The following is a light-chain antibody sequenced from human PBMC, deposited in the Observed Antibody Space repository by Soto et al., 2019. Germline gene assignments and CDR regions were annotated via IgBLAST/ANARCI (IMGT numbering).Light chain of an antibody. CDR1: SSDVGSYNL. CDR3: CSYAGSSTPV. V-gene: IGLV2-23*01. J-gene: IGLJ2*01. CDR2: EGS. Sequence: QSAVTQPASVSGSPGQSITMSCTGTSSDVGSYNLVSWYQQHPGKAPKLMIYEGSKRPSGVSNRFSGSKSGNTASLTISGLQAEDEADYYCCSYAGSSTPVFGGGTKLTVL.